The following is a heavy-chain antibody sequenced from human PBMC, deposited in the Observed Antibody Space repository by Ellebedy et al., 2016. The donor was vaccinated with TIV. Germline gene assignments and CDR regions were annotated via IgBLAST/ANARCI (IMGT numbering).Heavy chain of an antibody. CDR2: ITGSGDNT. Sequence: PGGSLRLSCAASGLTFSSHAMSWVRQAPGKGLEWVSSITGSGDNTYYADSGKGRFTISRDNSKTTLYLQMISLRAEDTAVYYCARDPVGVGPAFDVWGQGTVVTVSS. V-gene: IGHV3-23*01. J-gene: IGHJ3*01. D-gene: IGHD4-23*01. CDR3: ARDPVGVGPAFDV. CDR1: GLTFSSHA.